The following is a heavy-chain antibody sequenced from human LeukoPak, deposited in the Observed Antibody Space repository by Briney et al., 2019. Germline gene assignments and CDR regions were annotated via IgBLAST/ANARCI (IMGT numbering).Heavy chain of an antibody. CDR1: GFTFSSYA. J-gene: IGHJ4*02. Sequence: GGSLRLSCAASGFTFSSYAMSWVRQAPGKGLEWVSAISGSGGSTYYADSVKGRFTISRDNSKNTLYLQMNNLRAEDTAVYYCAKDWPGPSIVGAPGVFDHWGQGTLVTVSS. CDR3: AKDWPGPSIVGAPGVFDH. CDR2: ISGSGGST. V-gene: IGHV3-23*01. D-gene: IGHD1-26*01.